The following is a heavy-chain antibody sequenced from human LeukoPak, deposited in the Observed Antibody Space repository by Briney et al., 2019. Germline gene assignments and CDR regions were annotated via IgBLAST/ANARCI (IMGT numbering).Heavy chain of an antibody. CDR1: GFTFSGSA. CDR3: ARLSSAAAVMDV. D-gene: IGHD6-13*01. V-gene: IGHV3-73*01. Sequence: GGSLRLSCAASGFTFSGSAMHWVRQASGKGLEWVGRIRSKANGYTTAYGASVKGRFTISRDNSKNTLYLQMNSLRAEDTAVYYCARLSSAAAVMDVWGQGTTVTVSS. CDR2: IRSKANGYTT. J-gene: IGHJ6*02.